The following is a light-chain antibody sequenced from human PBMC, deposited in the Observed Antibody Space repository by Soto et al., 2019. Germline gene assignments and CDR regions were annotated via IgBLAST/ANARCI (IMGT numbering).Light chain of an antibody. CDR2: DAS. V-gene: IGKV3-20*01. CDR3: QQCATSPRT. Sequence: EIVLTQSPGTLSLSPGERATLSCRASETVRNNYLAWYQQKPGQAPRLLVDDASSRAAGIPDRFSGSGSGTDFTLTISRLEPEDFAVYYYQQCATSPRTFGQGTKVEIK. J-gene: IGKJ1*01. CDR1: ETVRNNY.